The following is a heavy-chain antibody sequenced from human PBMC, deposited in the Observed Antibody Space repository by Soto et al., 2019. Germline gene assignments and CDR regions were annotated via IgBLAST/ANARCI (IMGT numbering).Heavy chain of an antibody. J-gene: IGHJ4*02. D-gene: IGHD3-9*01. CDR3: AKDRNRLTIFACCAPYDY. CDR2: ISGSGGST. Sequence: GGSLRLSCAASGFTFSSYAMSWVRQAPGKGLEWVSAISGSGGSTYYADSVKGRFTISRDNSKNTLYLQMNSLRAEDTAVYYCAKDRNRLTIFACCAPYDYWGQGTLVTVSS. CDR1: GFTFSSYA. V-gene: IGHV3-23*01.